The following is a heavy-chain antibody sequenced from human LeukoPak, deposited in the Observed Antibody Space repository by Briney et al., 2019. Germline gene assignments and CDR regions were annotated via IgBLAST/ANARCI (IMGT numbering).Heavy chain of an antibody. D-gene: IGHD1-1*01. Sequence: GGSLRLSCAASGFTFSTYWMHWVRQAPGKGLEWVSYISSSGSTIYYADSVKGRFTISRDNAKNSLYLQMNSLRAEDTAVYYCAKDTTGPFDYWGQGTLVTVSS. V-gene: IGHV3-11*01. CDR3: AKDTTGPFDY. CDR2: ISSSGSTI. CDR1: GFTFSTYW. J-gene: IGHJ4*02.